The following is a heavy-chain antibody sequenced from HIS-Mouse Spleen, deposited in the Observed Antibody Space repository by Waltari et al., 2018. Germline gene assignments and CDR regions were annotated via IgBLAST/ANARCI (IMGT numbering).Heavy chain of an antibody. D-gene: IGHD6-13*01. J-gene: IGHJ2*01. CDR1: GGSISSSSYY. CDR3: ASRYSSSWYDWYFDL. CDR2: IYYSGST. Sequence: LQESGPGLVKPSETLSLTCTVSGGSISSSSYYWGWIRQPPGKGLEWIGSIYYSGSTYYNPSLKSRVTISVDTSKNQFSLKLSSVTAADTAVYYCASRYSSSWYDWYFDLWGRGTLVTVSS. V-gene: IGHV4-39*07.